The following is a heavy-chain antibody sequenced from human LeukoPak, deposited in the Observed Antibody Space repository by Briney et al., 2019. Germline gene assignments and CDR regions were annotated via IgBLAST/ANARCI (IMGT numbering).Heavy chain of an antibody. V-gene: IGHV4-30-4*01. CDR1: GGSISSGDYY. CDR3: ARVKTTVPNWYFDL. Sequence: SETLSLTCTVSGGSISSGDYYWSWIRQPPGKGLEWIGYIYYSGSTYYNPSLKSRVTISVDTSKNQFSLKLSSVTAADTAVYYCARVKTTVPNWYFDLWGRGTLVTVSS. J-gene: IGHJ2*01. CDR2: IYYSGST. D-gene: IGHD4-17*01.